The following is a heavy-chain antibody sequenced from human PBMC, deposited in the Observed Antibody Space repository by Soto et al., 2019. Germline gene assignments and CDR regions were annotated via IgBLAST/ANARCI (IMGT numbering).Heavy chain of an antibody. V-gene: IGHV2-5*02. CDR1: GFSLSTNEVG. Sequence: SGPTLVNPTQTLTLTCTFSGFSLSTNEVGVGWIRQPPGKALEWLALIYWDGNDHYSPSLKSRFTITKDTSKNQVVLTMTYMDPLDTATYYCAHSRNSPFDYWGQGTLVTVSS. CDR2: IYWDGND. CDR3: AHSRNSPFDY. D-gene: IGHD4-4*01. J-gene: IGHJ4*02.